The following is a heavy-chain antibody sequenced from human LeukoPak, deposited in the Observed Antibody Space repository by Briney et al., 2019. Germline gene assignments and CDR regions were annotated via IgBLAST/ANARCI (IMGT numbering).Heavy chain of an antibody. J-gene: IGHJ6*04. CDR1: GFTFSSYD. CDR2: ISSSGSTI. CDR3: AELGITMIGGV. Sequence: GGSLRLSCAASGFTFSSYDMTWVRQAPGKGLEWVSYISSSGSTIYYADSVKGRFTISRDNAKNSLYLQMNSLRAEDTAVYYCAELGITMIGGVWGNGTTVTISS. V-gene: IGHV3-48*03. D-gene: IGHD3-10*02.